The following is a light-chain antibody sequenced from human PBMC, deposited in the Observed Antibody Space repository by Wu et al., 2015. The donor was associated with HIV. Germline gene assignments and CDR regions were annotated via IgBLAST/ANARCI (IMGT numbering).Light chain of an antibody. CDR1: QSVTGW. V-gene: IGKV1-5*03. J-gene: IGKJ1*01. CDR3: QQYYSYST. CDR2: KAS. Sequence: DIQMTQSPSTLSASVGDTVTITCRASQSVTGWLAWYQRKPGKAPKLLISKASNLESGVPSRFSGSGSGTEFTLTISSLQPDDFATYYCQQYYSYSTFGQGTKVEIK.